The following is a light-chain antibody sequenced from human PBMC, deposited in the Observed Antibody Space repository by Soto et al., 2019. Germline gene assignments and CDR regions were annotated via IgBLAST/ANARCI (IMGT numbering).Light chain of an antibody. CDR2: SNN. CDR1: NSNIGSNT. V-gene: IGLV1-44*01. Sequence: QSVLTQTPSASATPGQRVTISCSGTNSNIGSNTITWYQQLPGTAPKRLIHSNNQRPSGVPDRFSASKSGTSASLTISGLQSDDEADYYCASWADSLNSYVFGTGTKVTVL. CDR3: ASWADSLNSYV. J-gene: IGLJ1*01.